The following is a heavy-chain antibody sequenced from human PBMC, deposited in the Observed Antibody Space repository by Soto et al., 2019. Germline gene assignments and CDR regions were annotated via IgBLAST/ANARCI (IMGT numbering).Heavy chain of an antibody. V-gene: IGHV4-59*01. CDR3: ARNDGTLPYYYYGMDV. D-gene: IGHD1-1*01. Sequence: QVQLQESGPGLVKPSETLSLTCTVSGGSISSYYWSWIRQPPGKGLEWIGYIYYSGSTNYNPSLTNRVTISVDTSKTQFSLQLSSVTAADTAVYYCARNDGTLPYYYYGMDVWGQGTTVTVSS. CDR1: GGSISSYY. CDR2: IYYSGST. J-gene: IGHJ6*02.